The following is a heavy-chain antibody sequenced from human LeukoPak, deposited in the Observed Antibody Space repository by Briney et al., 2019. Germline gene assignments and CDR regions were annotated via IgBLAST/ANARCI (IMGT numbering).Heavy chain of an antibody. Sequence: SETLSLTCAVYGGSFSGYYWSWIRQPPGKGLEWIGEINHSGSTNYNPSLKSRVTISVDTSKNQFSLKLSSVTAAGTAVYYCAVYSSGWVDYWGQGTLVTVSS. J-gene: IGHJ4*02. CDR3: AVYSSGWVDY. CDR1: GGSFSGYY. D-gene: IGHD6-19*01. V-gene: IGHV4-34*01. CDR2: INHSGST.